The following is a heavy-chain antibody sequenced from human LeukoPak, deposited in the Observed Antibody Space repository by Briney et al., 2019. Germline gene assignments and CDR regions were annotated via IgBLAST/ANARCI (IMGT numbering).Heavy chain of an antibody. V-gene: IGHV3-13*01. D-gene: IGHD1-1*01. Sequence: GGSLRLSCAASGFTFSDYDMHWVRQATGKGLEWVSVIGTAGDTYYTGSVKGRFTISRENAKNSLYLQMDSLRAGDTAVYYCARVAKERVGGVYYFDYWGQGTLVTVSS. CDR2: IGTAGDT. J-gene: IGHJ4*02. CDR3: ARVAKERVGGVYYFDY. CDR1: GFTFSDYD.